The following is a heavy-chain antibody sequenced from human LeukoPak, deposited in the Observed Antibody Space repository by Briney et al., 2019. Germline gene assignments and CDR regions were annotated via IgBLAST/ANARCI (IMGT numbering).Heavy chain of an antibody. D-gene: IGHD3-22*01. V-gene: IGHV3-20*04. CDR2: INWSGGTT. Sequence: GGPLRLSCAAARCTFNDYVMSWVRQAPGKGLEWVSGINWSGGTTSYADSVQGRFTISRDNAKNSLYLQMNSLRVEDTALYYCARGKVRYYYYMDVWGKGTTVTVSS. CDR1: RCTFNDYV. CDR3: ARGKVRYYYYMDV. J-gene: IGHJ6*03.